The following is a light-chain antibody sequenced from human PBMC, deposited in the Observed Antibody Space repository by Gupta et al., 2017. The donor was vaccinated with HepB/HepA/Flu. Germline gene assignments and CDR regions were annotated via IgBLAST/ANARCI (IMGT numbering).Light chain of an antibody. CDR2: QAS. J-gene: IGKJ3*01. Sequence: IQMTQSPSTVSASVGDRVTITCRASQRFTSRLAWYQQKPGKAPKLLIYQASSLESGVPSRFSGSESGTEFTLTISSLQPDDFGIYYCQQFNTYGVTFGPGTKVDIK. V-gene: IGKV1-5*03. CDR1: QRFTSR. CDR3: QQFNTYGVT.